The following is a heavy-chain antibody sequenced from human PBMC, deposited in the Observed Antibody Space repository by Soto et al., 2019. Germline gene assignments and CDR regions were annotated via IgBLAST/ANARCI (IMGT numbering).Heavy chain of an antibody. Sequence: QVQLVQSGAEVKKPGASVKVSCKASGYTFTSYAMHWVRQAPGQRLEWMGWINAGNGNTKYSQKFQGRVTITRDTSASTAYMELSSLRSDDTAVYYCARGSLRILPGYPYHDAFDIWGQGTMVTVSS. CDR3: ARGSLRILPGYPYHDAFDI. D-gene: IGHD3-9*01. V-gene: IGHV1-3*01. CDR2: INAGNGNT. J-gene: IGHJ3*02. CDR1: GYTFTSYA.